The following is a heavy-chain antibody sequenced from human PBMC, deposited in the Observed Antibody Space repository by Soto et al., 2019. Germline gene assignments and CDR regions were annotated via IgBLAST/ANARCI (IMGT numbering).Heavy chain of an antibody. CDR3: ARGTIVARQHLDY. CDR2: ISIRGGDE. J-gene: IGHJ4*02. CDR1: GFTFSSYA. Sequence: QVQLVESGGGVVQPGKSLRLSCAASGFTFSSYAMHWARQAPGKGLEWVTVISIRGGDEYYAESVRGRFTISRDDSKNTLYLQMDGVGVEDTAVYNCARGTIVARQHLDYWGQGTLVTVSS. D-gene: IGHD6-6*01. V-gene: IGHV3-30*03.